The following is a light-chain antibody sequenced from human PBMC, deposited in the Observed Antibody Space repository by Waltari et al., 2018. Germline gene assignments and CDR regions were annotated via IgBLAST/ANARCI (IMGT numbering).Light chain of an antibody. V-gene: IGLV2-23*01. CDR1: SSDIGNQNR. J-gene: IGLJ2*01. CDR3: CSYANTNTFVL. Sequence: QSALTQPASVSGSPGQSITISCTGTSSDIGNQNRVPRYQLHPGKAPKLFIFDGSKRPSGVSNRFSASKSDNTASLTISGLQADDEADYFCCSYANTNTFVLFAGGTKVTVL. CDR2: DGS.